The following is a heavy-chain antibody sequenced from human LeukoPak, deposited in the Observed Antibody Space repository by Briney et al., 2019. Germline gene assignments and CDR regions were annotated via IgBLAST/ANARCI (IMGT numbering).Heavy chain of an antibody. D-gene: IGHD3-16*01. CDR1: GYTFTGYY. CDR3: ARTPRLPSGWGAFDI. V-gene: IGHV1-2*06. Sequence: ASVKVSCKASGYTFTGYYMHWVRQAPGQGLEWMGRINPNSGGTNYAQKFQGRVTMTRDTSISTAHMELSRLRSGDTAVYYCARTPRLPSGWGAFDIWGQGTMVTVSS. CDR2: INPNSGGT. J-gene: IGHJ3*02.